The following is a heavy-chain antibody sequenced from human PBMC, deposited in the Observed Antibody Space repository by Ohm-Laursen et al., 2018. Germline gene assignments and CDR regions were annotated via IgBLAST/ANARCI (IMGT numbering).Heavy chain of an antibody. D-gene: IGHD4-17*01. CDR2: IKQDGSEK. CDR3: AREGDDYGDYEHDY. Sequence: SLRLSCTAFGFTVRTNYMSWVRQAPGKGLEWVANIKQDGSEKYYVDSVEGRFTISRDNAKNSLYLQMNSLRADDTAVYYCAREGDDYGDYEHDYWGQGTLVTVSS. CDR1: GFTVRTNY. V-gene: IGHV3-7*03. J-gene: IGHJ4*02.